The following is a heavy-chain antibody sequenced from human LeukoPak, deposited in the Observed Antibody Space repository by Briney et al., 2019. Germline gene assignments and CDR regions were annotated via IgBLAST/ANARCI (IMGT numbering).Heavy chain of an antibody. CDR3: ARDPTANAQYYYYGMDV. V-gene: IGHV1-69*04. Sequence: GASVKVSCKASGGTFSSYAISWVRQAPGQGLEWMGRIIPILGIANYAQKFQGRVTITADKSTSTAYVELSSLRSEDTAVYYCARDPTANAQYYYYGMDVWGQGTTVTVSS. CDR1: GGTFSSYA. J-gene: IGHJ6*02. CDR2: IIPILGIA.